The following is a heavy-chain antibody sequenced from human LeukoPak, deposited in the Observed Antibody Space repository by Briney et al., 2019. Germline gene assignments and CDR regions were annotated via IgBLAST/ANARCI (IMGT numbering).Heavy chain of an antibody. Sequence: SETLSLTCTVSGYSISSGYYWSWIRQPPGKGLEWIGYIYYSGSTNYNPSLKSRVTISVDTSKNQFSLKLSSVTAADTAVYYCARGRAYYDFWSGYYTGRNWFDPWGQGTLVTVSS. CDR1: GYSISSGYY. D-gene: IGHD3-3*01. CDR3: ARGRAYYDFWSGYYTGRNWFDP. J-gene: IGHJ5*02. CDR2: IYYSGST. V-gene: IGHV4-61*01.